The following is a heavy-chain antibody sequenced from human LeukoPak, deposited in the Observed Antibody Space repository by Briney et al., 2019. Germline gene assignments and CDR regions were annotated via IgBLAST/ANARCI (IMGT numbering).Heavy chain of an antibody. CDR3: ALAPNSNWFDF. D-gene: IGHD2-8*01. CDR2: IHYSGSS. V-gene: IGHV4-59*03. CDR1: GDSTSNFY. J-gene: IGHJ5*01. Sequence: SETLSLTCTVSGDSTSNFYWNWIRQSPGKGLEWIGNIHYSGSSVYNPSLKSRVTISIDTSRRQFFLKLNSVTAADTAVYFCALAPNSNWFDFWGPGTLVTVSS.